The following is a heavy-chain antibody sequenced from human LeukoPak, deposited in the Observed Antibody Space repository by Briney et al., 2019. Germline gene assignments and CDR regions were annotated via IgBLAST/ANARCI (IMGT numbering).Heavy chain of an antibody. J-gene: IGHJ4*02. CDR1: GGSFSGSFSDYY. D-gene: IGHD6-6*01. CDR2: IYYSGST. CDR3: ARRAARPERYFDY. V-gene: IGHV4-39*01. Sequence: PSETLSLTCAVYGGSFSGSFSDYYWGWIRQPPGKGLEWIGSIYYSGSTYYNPSLKSRVTISVDTSKNQFSLKLSSVTAADTAVYYCARRAARPERYFDYWGQGTLVTVSS.